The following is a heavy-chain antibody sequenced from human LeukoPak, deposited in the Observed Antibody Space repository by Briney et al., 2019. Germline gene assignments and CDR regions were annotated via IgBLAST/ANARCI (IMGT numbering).Heavy chain of an antibody. CDR1: GGSISSYY. Sequence: SETLSLTCTVSGGSISSYYWSWIRQPPGKGLEWIGYIYYSGSTNYNPSLKSRVTISVDTSKNQFSLKLSSVTAVDTAVYYCARAYCSSTSCYMGWFQHWGQGTLVTVSS. V-gene: IGHV4-59*01. CDR2: IYYSGST. CDR3: ARAYCSSTSCYMGWFQH. D-gene: IGHD2-2*01. J-gene: IGHJ1*01.